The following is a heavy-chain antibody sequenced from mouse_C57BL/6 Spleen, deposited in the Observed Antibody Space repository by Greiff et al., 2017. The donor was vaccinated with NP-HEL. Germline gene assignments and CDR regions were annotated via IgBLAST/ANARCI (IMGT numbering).Heavy chain of an antibody. CDR3: ARGGDTWFAY. CDR1: GYTFTSSW. CDR2: IDPSASAT. D-gene: IGHD3-3*01. Sequence: QVQLQQPGAELVRPGSSVKLSCKASGYTFTSSWMHLVKKRPIHGLEWIGNIDPSASATQYNQKFKDKATLPVDKSSSTADMQRSSLTSEDAAVYYGARGGDTWFAYWGQGTLVTVSA. J-gene: IGHJ3*01. V-gene: IGHV1-52*01.